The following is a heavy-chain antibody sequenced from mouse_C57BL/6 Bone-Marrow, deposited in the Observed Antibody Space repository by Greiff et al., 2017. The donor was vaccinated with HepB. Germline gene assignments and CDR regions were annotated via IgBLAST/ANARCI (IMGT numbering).Heavy chain of an antibody. V-gene: IGHV1-54*01. D-gene: IGHD2-2*01. Sequence: QVQLQQSGAELVRPGTSVKVSCKASGYAFTNYLIEWVKQRPGQGLEWIGVINPGSGGTNYNEKFKGKATLTADKSSSTAYMQLSSLTSEDSAVYFCARCEWVTPFDYWGQGTTLTVSS. J-gene: IGHJ2*01. CDR1: GYAFTNYL. CDR3: ARCEWVTPFDY. CDR2: INPGSGGT.